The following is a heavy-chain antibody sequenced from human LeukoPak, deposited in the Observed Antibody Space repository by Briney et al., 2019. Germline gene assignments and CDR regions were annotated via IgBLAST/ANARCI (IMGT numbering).Heavy chain of an antibody. CDR2: IYYSGST. CDR1: GGSISSYY. J-gene: IGHJ5*02. CDR3: ARSNIVVVPAPNWFDP. V-gene: IGHV4-59*01. Sequence: PSETLSLTCTVSGGSISSYYWSWIRQPPGKGLEWIGYIYYSGSTNYNPSLKSRVTISVDTSKNQFSLKLSSVTAADTAVYYCARSNIVVVPAPNWFDPWGQGTLVTVSS. D-gene: IGHD2-2*01.